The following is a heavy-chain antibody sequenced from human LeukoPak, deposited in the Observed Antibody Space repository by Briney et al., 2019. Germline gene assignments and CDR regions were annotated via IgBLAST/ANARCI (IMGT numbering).Heavy chain of an antibody. CDR1: GFTFSSYE. CDR3: ARGDGRTGTRVY. Sequence: PGGSLRLSCAASGFTFSSYEMNWVRQAPGKGLEWVSYISSSGSTIYYADSVKGRFTISRDNAKNSLYLQINSLRADDTAVYYCARGDGRTGTRVYWGQGTLVTVSS. J-gene: IGHJ4*02. V-gene: IGHV3-48*03. CDR2: ISSSGSTI. D-gene: IGHD1-7*01.